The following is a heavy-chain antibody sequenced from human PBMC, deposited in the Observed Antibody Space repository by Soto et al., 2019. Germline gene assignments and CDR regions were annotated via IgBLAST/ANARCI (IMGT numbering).Heavy chain of an antibody. V-gene: IGHV2-5*02. CDR3: AHRPSGFGELLSRPFDH. CDR1: GFSLSTVGVG. CDR2: IYWDDDK. J-gene: IGHJ4*02. D-gene: IGHD3-10*01. Sequence: SGPTLVNPTQTLTLTCTFSGFSLSTVGVGVGWIRQPPGKALEWLALIYWDDDKYYSPSLKSRLTINKDTSKNHVVLTMANMDPVDTVTYYCAHRPSGFGELLSRPFDHWGQGALVTVSS.